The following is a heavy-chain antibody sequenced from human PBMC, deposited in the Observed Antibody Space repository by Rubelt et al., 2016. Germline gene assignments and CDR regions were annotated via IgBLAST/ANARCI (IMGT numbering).Heavy chain of an antibody. Sequence: QLQLQQSGPRLVKPSETLSLTCYVSGASIKDDPYYWGWVRQPPGKGLDWVASIYDSGSAYYNPSLKSRVTISRDTSKNQLRLNPISWTATDTAVYYCVSRQVGGDAFDIWGQGTMVTVSS. D-gene: IGHD1-26*01. J-gene: IGHJ3*02. CDR1: GASIKDDPYY. V-gene: IGHV4-39*07. CDR2: IYDSGSA. CDR3: VSRQVGGDAFDI.